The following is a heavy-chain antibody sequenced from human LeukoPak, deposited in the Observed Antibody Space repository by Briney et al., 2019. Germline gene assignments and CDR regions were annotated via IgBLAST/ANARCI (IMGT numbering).Heavy chain of an antibody. V-gene: IGHV1-69*04. CDR2: IIPILGIA. CDR3: ATYDPYGDLSYYYYGMDV. CDR1: GGTFSSYA. J-gene: IGHJ6*02. Sequence: SVKVSCKASGGTFSSYAISWVRQAPGQGLEWMGRIIPILGIANYAQKFQGRVTITADKSTSTAYMELSRLRSEDTAVYYCATYDPYGDLSYYYYGMDVWGQGTTVTVSS. D-gene: IGHD4-17*01.